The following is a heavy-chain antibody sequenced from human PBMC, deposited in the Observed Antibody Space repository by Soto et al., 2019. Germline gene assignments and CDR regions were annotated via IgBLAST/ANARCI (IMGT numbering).Heavy chain of an antibody. V-gene: IGHV1-69*12. CDR1: GGTFSSYA. J-gene: IGHJ4*02. Sequence: QVQLVQSGAEVKKPGSSVKVSCKASGGTFSSYAISWVRQAPGQGLEWMGGIIPIFGTANYAQKFQGRVTSTADDSTRTAYMELSSLRSEDTAVYYCASLYYYDSSGPEQYYFDCWGQGTLVTGSS. D-gene: IGHD3-22*01. CDR2: IIPIFGTA. CDR3: ASLYYYDSSGPEQYYFDC.